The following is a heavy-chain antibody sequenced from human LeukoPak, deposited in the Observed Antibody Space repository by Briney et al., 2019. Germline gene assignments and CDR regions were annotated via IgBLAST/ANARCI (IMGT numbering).Heavy chain of an antibody. CDR2: IAYDGTYE. J-gene: IGHJ4*02. CDR1: GFTFRSYS. V-gene: IGHV3-30*01. Sequence: GGSLRLSCAASGFTFRSYSMHWVRQAPGKGLEWVAVIAYDGTYEYYAASVKGRFTISRDNSNNTLYLQMNSLRTEDTAVYYCARVRELYSSSWPYDCWGQGTLVTVSS. D-gene: IGHD6-13*01. CDR3: ARVRELYSSSWPYDC.